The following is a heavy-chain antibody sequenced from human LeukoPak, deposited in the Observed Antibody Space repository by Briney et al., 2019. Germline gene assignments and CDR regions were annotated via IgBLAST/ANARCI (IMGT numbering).Heavy chain of an antibody. CDR3: ARFPGSAEYRHYYYMDV. D-gene: IGHD2-15*01. J-gene: IGHJ6*03. CDR2: IYTTGST. Sequence: SETLSLTCTVSGGSISSGSYFWSWIRQPAGKGLDWLGRIYTTGSTNYNPSLKSRVTISVDTSKTQFSLKLSSVIAADTAVYYCARFPGSAEYRHYYYMDVWGKGTTVTVSS. V-gene: IGHV4-61*02. CDR1: GGSISSGSYF.